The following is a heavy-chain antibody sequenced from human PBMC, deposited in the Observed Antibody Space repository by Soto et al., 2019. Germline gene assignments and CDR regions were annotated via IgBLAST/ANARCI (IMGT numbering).Heavy chain of an antibody. D-gene: IGHD3-22*01. CDR2: IYKGGST. CDR3: ARAYYDRSGYAVDP. Sequence: SETLSLTCTVSGGSISSGDYYWSWIRQPPGKGLEWIGYIYKGGSTYYNPSLKSRVTISVDTSKNQFSLKLSSVTAADTAVYYCARAYYDRSGYAVDPWGQGTLVTVSS. V-gene: IGHV4-30-4*01. CDR1: GGSISSGDYY. J-gene: IGHJ5*02.